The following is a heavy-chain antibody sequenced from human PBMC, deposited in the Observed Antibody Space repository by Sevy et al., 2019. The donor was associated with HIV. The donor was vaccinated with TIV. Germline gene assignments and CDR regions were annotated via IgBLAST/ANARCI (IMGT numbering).Heavy chain of an antibody. V-gene: IGHV3-30*04. CDR2: ISYDGSNK. D-gene: IGHD3-9*01. CDR1: GFTFSSYA. Sequence: GGSLRLSCAASGFTFSSYAMHWVRQAPGKGLEWVAVISYDGSNKYYADSAKGRFTISRDNSKNTLYLQMNSLRAEDTAVYYCARDGLASPSYYFDYWGQGTLVTVSS. J-gene: IGHJ4*02. CDR3: ARDGLASPSYYFDY.